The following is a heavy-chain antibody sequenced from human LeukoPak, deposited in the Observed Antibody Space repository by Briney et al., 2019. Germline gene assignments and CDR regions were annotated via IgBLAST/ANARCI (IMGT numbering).Heavy chain of an antibody. CDR1: GGSISSGSYY. J-gene: IGHJ4*02. Sequence: PSQTLSLTCTVSGGSISSGSYYWSWIRQPAGKGLEWIGCIYASGSTNYNPSLKSRVTISVDTSKNQFSLKLISVTAADTAVYYCARDHDSSGWYYFDYWGQGTLVTVSS. CDR3: ARDHDSSGWYYFDY. V-gene: IGHV4-61*02. CDR2: IYASGST. D-gene: IGHD6-19*01.